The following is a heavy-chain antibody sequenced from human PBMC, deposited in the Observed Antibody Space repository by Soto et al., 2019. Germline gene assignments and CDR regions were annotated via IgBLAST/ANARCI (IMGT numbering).Heavy chain of an antibody. CDR3: AKGEWQPLFDIGYGMDV. CDR2: ISYDGSNK. Sequence: QVQLVESGGGVVQPGRSLRLSCAASGFTFSSYGMHWVRQAPGKGLEWVAVISYDGSNKYYADSVKGRFTISRDNSKNTRYLQMNSLRAEDTAVYYCAKGEWQPLFDIGYGMDVWGQGTTVTVSS. V-gene: IGHV3-30*18. D-gene: IGHD3-3*01. J-gene: IGHJ6*02. CDR1: GFTFSSYG.